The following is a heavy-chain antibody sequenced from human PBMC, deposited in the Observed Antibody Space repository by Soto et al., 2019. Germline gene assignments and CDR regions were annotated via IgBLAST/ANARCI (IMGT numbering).Heavy chain of an antibody. CDR2: IYYTGTT. D-gene: IGHD3-22*01. V-gene: IGHV4-61*05. J-gene: IGHJ5*01. CDR1: SGSISSTIYY. Sequence: PSETLSLTCTVSSGSISSTIYYWSWIRQPPGKGLEWIGYIYYTGTTTYNPSIKSRVTISVDSSKNQFSLNLTSVSAADTAVYYCARLGGFYQSLDSWGQGTLVTVSS. CDR3: ARLGGFYQSLDS.